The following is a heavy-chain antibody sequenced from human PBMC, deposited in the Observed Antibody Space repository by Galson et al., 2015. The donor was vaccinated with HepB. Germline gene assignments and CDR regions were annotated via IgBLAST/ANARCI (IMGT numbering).Heavy chain of an antibody. Sequence: TLSLTCAVYGGSFSGYYWSWIRQPPGKGLEWIGEINHSGSTNYNPSLKSRVTISVDTSKNQFSLKLSSVTAADTAVYYCARIGYSRWFDPWGQGTLVTVSS. CDR3: ARIGYSRWFDP. D-gene: IGHD6-13*01. V-gene: IGHV4-34*01. CDR1: GGSFSGYY. CDR2: INHSGST. J-gene: IGHJ5*02.